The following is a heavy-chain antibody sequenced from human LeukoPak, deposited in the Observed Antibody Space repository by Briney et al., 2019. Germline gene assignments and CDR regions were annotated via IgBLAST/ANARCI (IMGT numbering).Heavy chain of an antibody. J-gene: IGHJ4*02. CDR3: AKRTTESSGWYSFDH. CDR1: GFTSSGNA. Sequence: SGGSLRLSCAASGFTSSGNAMSWVRQAPGKGLEWVSVIGGSGATTSYADSVKGRFTISRDNSKNTVYLQMNSLRAEDTAVYYCAKRTTESSGWYSFDHWGQGTLVTVSS. CDR2: IGGSGATT. D-gene: IGHD6-19*01. V-gene: IGHV3-23*01.